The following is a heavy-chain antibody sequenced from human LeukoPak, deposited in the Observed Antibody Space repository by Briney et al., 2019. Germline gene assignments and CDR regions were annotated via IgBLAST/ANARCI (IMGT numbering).Heavy chain of an antibody. CDR1: GGTFSSYA. CDR2: INAGNGNT. V-gene: IGHV1-3*01. CDR3: AASNQLDSLDY. Sequence: VASVKVSCKASGGTFSSYAISWVRQAPGQRLEWMGWINAGNGNTKYSQNFQGRVTITRDTSASTAYMELSSLRSEDTAVYYCAASNQLDSLDYWGQGTLVTVSS. D-gene: IGHD1-14*01. J-gene: IGHJ4*02.